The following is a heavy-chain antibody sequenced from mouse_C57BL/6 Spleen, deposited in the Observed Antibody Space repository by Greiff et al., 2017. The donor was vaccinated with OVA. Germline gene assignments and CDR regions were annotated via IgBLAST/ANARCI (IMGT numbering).Heavy chain of an antibody. D-gene: IGHD1-1*01. CDR1: GFTFSSYG. V-gene: IGHV5-6*01. CDR3: ARQGGYYGSSYYYFDY. CDR2: ISSGGSYT. Sequence: EVQRVESGGDLVKPGGSLKLSCAASGFTFSSYGMSWVRQTPDKRLEWVATISSGGSYTYYPDSVKGRFTISRDNAKNTLYLQMSSLKSEDTAMYYCARQGGYYGSSYYYFDYWGQGTTLTVSS. J-gene: IGHJ2*01.